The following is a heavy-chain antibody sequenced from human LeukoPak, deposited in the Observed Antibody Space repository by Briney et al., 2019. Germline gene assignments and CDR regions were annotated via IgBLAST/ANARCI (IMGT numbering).Heavy chain of an antibody. D-gene: IGHD3-10*01. J-gene: IGHJ4*02. CDR3: ARDHRSGSGSGTQANDY. Sequence: PGGSLRLSCAASGSTFSYYSMNWVRQAPGKGLEWVSYISSSSKTIYYADSVKGRFTISRDNAKKSLDLQMNSLRDEDTAVYYCARDHRSGSGSGTQANDYWGQGTLVTVSS. CDR2: ISSSSKTI. V-gene: IGHV3-48*02. CDR1: GSTFSYYS.